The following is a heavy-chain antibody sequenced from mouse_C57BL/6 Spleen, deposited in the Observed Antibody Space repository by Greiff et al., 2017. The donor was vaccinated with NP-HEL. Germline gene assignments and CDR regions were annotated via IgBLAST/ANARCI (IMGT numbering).Heavy chain of an antibody. J-gene: IGHJ2*01. CDR2: ISDGGSYT. CDR1: GFTFSSYA. CDR3: ARDREELYYFDY. Sequence: EVMLVESGGGLVKPGGSLKLSCAASGFTFSSYAMSWVRQTPEKRLEWVATISDGGSYTYYPDNVKGRFTISRDNAKNNLYLQMSHLKSEDTAMYYCARDREELYYFDYWGQGTTLTVSS. V-gene: IGHV5-4*01.